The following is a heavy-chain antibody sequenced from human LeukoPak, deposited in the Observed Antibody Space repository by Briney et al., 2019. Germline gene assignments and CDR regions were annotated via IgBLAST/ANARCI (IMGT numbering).Heavy chain of an antibody. V-gene: IGHV1-8*01. J-gene: IGHJ4*02. Sequence: ASVTVSCTASGYTFTSFDINWVRHTGQGLEWMGWMSPNSGNTGYAQKFQGRVSMTRDTSISTAYMELSSLSSEDTAVYSCARGPPNWGFDYWGQGTLVTVSS. CDR2: MSPNSGNT. CDR3: ARGPPNWGFDY. D-gene: IGHD7-27*01. CDR1: GYTFTSFD.